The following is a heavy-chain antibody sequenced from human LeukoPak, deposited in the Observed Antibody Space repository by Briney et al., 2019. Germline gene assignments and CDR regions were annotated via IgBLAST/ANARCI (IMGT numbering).Heavy chain of an antibody. V-gene: IGHV4-39*01. CDR1: GGSISSSSYY. J-gene: IGHJ4*02. CDR3: ARQPCSGGSCRFDY. CDR2: IYYSGST. Sequence: SETLSLTCTVSGGSISSSSYYWGWIRQPPGKGLEWIGSIYYSGSTYYNPSLKSRVTISVDTSKNQFSLKLSSVTAADTAVYYCARQPCSGGSCRFDYWGQGTLVTVSS. D-gene: IGHD2-15*01.